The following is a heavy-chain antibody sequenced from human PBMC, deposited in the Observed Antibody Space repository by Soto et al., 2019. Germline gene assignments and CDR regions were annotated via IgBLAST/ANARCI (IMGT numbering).Heavy chain of an antibody. J-gene: IGHJ3*02. V-gene: IGHV3-48*01. Sequence: GGPLRLPCAASGFTFSSYSMNWVRQPPGKGLKWVSYISSSSSTIYYADSVKGRFTISRDNAKNSLYLQMNSLRAEDTAVYYCASLYYDFWSGYWPLLDAFDIWGQGTKVTVSS. D-gene: IGHD3-3*01. CDR2: ISSSSSTI. CDR1: GFTFSSYS. CDR3: ASLYYDFWSGYWPLLDAFDI.